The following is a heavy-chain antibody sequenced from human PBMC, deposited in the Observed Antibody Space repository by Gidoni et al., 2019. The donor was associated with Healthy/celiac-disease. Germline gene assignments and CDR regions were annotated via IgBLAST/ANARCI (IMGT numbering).Heavy chain of an antibody. CDR1: AFPVRSNY. J-gene: IGHJ4*02. D-gene: IGHD2-2*01. CDR3: ARDRCSSTSCYFDY. Sequence: EVQLVETGGGLIQPGGSLRLSLAASAFPVRSNYMSWVRQAPGKGLEWVSVIYSGGSTYYADSVKGRFTISRDNSKNTLYLQMNSLRAEDTAVYYCARDRCSSTSCYFDYWGQGTLVTVSS. V-gene: IGHV3-53*02. CDR2: IYSGGST.